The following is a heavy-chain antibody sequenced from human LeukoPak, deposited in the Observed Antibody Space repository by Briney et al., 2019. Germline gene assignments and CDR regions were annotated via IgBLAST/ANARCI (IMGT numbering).Heavy chain of an antibody. Sequence: SETLSLTCTVSGGFLRGTSYYWGWIRQPPGKGLEWIGSFDYSGSTYYNASLNSRVTISIDTANKQFSLKLASVVAADTAVYYCARHGSAGTAWGQGTQVTVSS. CDR1: GGFLRGTSYY. CDR2: FDYSGST. CDR3: ARHGSAGTA. D-gene: IGHD6-13*01. J-gene: IGHJ5*02. V-gene: IGHV4-39*01.